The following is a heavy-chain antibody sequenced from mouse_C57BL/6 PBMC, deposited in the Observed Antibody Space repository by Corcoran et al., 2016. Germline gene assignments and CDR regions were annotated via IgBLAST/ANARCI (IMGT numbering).Heavy chain of an antibody. CDR3: ARRFYYYGSSYWYFDV. CDR2: INTYSGVP. D-gene: IGHD1-1*01. V-gene: IGHV9-3*01. CDR1: GYTFTTYG. J-gene: IGHJ1*03. Sequence: QIQLVQSGPELKKPGETVKISCKASGYTFTTYGMSWVKQAPGKGLKWMGWINTYSGVPTYADDFKGRFAFSLETSASTAYLQLNNLKNEDTATDCCARRFYYYGSSYWYFDVWGTGTTVTVSA.